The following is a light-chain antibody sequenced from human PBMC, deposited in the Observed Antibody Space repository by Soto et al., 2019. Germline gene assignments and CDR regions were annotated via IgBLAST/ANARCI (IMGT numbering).Light chain of an antibody. Sequence: DIVMTQSPATLSVAPGERVTFSCRASQGVSRKLAWYQHKPGQAPRLLISGASTGATGIPARFSGSGSGTEFTLTISSLQSEECAIYYCQQYHTWPITFGGGTKVEIK. CDR3: QQYHTWPIT. V-gene: IGKV3-15*01. CDR1: QGVSRK. J-gene: IGKJ4*01. CDR2: GAS.